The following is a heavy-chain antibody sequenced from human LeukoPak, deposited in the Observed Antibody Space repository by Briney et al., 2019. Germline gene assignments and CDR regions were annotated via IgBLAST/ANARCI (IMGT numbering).Heavy chain of an antibody. V-gene: IGHV3-30*18. D-gene: IGHD1-26*01. CDR3: AKGYSGNYSPLDY. Sequence: GRSLRLSCAASGFTFSSYGMHWVRQAPGKGLEWVAVISYDGSNKYYADSVKGRFTISRDNSKNTLYLQMNSLRAEDTAVYYCAKGYSGNYSPLDYWGQGTLVTVSS. CDR2: ISYDGSNK. J-gene: IGHJ4*02. CDR1: GFTFSSYG.